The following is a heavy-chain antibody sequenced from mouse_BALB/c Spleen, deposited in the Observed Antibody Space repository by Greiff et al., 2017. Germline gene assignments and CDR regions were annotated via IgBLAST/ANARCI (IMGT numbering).Heavy chain of an antibody. CDR1: GFTFSSFG. J-gene: IGHJ2*01. CDR3: AKEDGNYEDYFDY. Sequence: EVKLVESGGGLVQPGGSRKLSCAASGFTFSSFGMHWVRQAPEKGLEWVAYISSGSSTIYYADTVKGRFTINRDNPKNTLFLQMTSLRSEDTAVYYCAKEDGNYEDYFDYWGQGTTLTVSS. D-gene: IGHD2-1*01. CDR2: ISSGSSTI. V-gene: IGHV5-17*02.